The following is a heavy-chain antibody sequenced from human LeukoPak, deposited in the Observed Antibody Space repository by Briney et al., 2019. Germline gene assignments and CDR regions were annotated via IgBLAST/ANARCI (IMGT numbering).Heavy chain of an antibody. V-gene: IGHV4-34*01. CDR3: ARGRRRSRVAGTRFDY. CDR1: GGSFRGYY. CDR2: INHSGST. D-gene: IGHD6-19*01. Sequence: SETLSLTCAAYGGSFRGYYWSWIRQPPGKGLEWIGEINHSGSTKYNPALKSRVTISVDASKNQFSLKLSSVTAADTAVYYCARGRRRSRVAGTRFDYWGQGTLVTVSS. J-gene: IGHJ4*02.